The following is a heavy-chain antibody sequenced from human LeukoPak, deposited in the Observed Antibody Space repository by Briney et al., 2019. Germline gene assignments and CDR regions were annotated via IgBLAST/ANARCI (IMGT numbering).Heavy chain of an antibody. D-gene: IGHD5-24*01. CDR2: ISYDGSNK. J-gene: IGHJ6*03. CDR3: ARDRKWLPHALAYYYYYMDV. CDR1: GFTFSSYA. V-gene: IGHV3-30*04. Sequence: PGGSLRLSCAASGFTFSSYAMHWVRQAPGKGLEWVAVISYDGSNKYYAGSVKGRFTISRDNSKNTLYLQMNSLRAEDTAVYYCARDRKWLPHALAYYYYYMDVWGKGTTVTVSS.